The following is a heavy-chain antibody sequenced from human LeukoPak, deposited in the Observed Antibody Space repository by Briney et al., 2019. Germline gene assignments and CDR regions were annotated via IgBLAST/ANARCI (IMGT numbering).Heavy chain of an antibody. CDR2: IRYDGSNK. V-gene: IGHV3-30*02. D-gene: IGHD6-19*01. CDR1: GFTFSSYG. J-gene: IGHJ4*02. Sequence: GGSLRLSCAASGFTFSSYGMHWVRQAPGKGLEWVAFIRYDGSNKYYADSVKGRFTISRDNSKSTLYLQMNSLRAEDAAVYYCAKDRVAVAGTGVDYWGQGTLVTVSS. CDR3: AKDRVAVAGTGVDY.